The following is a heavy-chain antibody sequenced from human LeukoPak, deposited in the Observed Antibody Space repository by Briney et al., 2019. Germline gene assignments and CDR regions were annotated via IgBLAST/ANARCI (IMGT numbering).Heavy chain of an antibody. V-gene: IGHV4-34*01. D-gene: IGHD3-22*01. Sequence: SETLSLTCAVSGGSFSGYYWSWIRQPPGKGLEWIGEINHSGSTNYNPSLKSRVTISVDTSKNQFSLKLSSVTAADTAVYYCARGQDYDSSGYKGPFDYWGQGTLVTVSS. CDR3: ARGQDYDSSGYKGPFDY. J-gene: IGHJ4*02. CDR1: GGSFSGYY. CDR2: INHSGST.